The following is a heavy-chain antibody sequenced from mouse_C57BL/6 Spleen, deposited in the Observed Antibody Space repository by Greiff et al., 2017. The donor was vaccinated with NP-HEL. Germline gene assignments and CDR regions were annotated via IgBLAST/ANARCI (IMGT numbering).Heavy chain of an antibody. J-gene: IGHJ1*03. Sequence: EVQLQQSGPELVKPGASVKISCKASGYTFTDYYMNWVKQSHGKSLEWIGDINPNNGGTSYNQKFKGKATLTIDTSSSTVYMELRSLTSEGSAVYYCARRTGYFDVWGTGTPVTVSS. CDR2: INPNNGGT. CDR3: ARRTGYFDV. V-gene: IGHV1-26*01. CDR1: GYTFTDYY.